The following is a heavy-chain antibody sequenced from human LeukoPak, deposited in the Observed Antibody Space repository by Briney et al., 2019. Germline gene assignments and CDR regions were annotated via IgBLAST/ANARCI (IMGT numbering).Heavy chain of an antibody. CDR3: ARGHYGSGIVEYFDY. V-gene: IGHV4-59*01. CDR1: GGSISSYY. Sequence: KPSETLSLTCTVSGGSISSYYWSWIRQPPGKGLEWIGYIYYSGSTNYNPSLKSRVTISVDTSKNQFSLKLSSVTAADTAVYYCARGHYGSGIVEYFDYWGQGTLVTVSS. J-gene: IGHJ4*02. CDR2: IYYSGST. D-gene: IGHD3-10*01.